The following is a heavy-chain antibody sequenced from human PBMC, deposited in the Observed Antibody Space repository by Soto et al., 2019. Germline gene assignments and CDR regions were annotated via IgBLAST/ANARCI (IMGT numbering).Heavy chain of an antibody. CDR3: ARQPRGYYYYGSLSYYTPSYLDS. V-gene: IGHV4-61*01. CDR1: GGSVSSGSYY. J-gene: IGHJ5*01. D-gene: IGHD3-10*01. CDR2: IYYSGST. Sequence: PSETLSLTCTVSGGSVSSGSYYWSWVRQPPGKGLEWIGNIYYSGSTNYNPSLKSRVIISVDTSKSQFSLKLSSVTAADTAVFYCARQPRGYYYYGSLSYYTPSYLDSWGQGTLVTVSS.